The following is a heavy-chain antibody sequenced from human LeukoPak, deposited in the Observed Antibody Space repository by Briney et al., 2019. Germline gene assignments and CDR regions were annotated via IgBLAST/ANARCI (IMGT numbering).Heavy chain of an antibody. V-gene: IGHV3-23*01. CDR2: ISGSGDNT. CDR3: ARVIGYSSGWYYGMDV. CDR1: GFTFSSYA. D-gene: IGHD6-19*01. Sequence: GGSLRLSCAASGFTFSSYAMSWVRQAPGKGLEWVSGISGSGDNTYYADSVKGRFTISRDSSKNTLYVQVNSLGTEDTAAYYCARVIGYSSGWYYGMDVWGQGTTVTVSS. J-gene: IGHJ6*02.